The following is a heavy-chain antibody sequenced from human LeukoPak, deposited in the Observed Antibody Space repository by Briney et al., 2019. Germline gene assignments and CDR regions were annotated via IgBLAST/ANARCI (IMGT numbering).Heavy chain of an antibody. D-gene: IGHD3-10*01. CDR3: ARDRGSLAYYFDY. CDR2: ISSSSNYI. V-gene: IGHV3-21*01. CDR1: GFTFSSYS. Sequence: TGGSLRLSCAASGFTFSSYSMNWVRQAPGKGLEWVSSISSSSNYIYYADSVKGRFTISRDNAKNSLYLQMNSLRAEDTAVYYCARDRGSLAYYFDYWGQGTLVTVSS. J-gene: IGHJ4*02.